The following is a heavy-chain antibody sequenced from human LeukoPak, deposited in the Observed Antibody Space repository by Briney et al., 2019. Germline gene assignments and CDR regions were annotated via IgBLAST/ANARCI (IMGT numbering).Heavy chain of an antibody. CDR1: GGSISSSSYS. D-gene: IGHD3-3*01. Sequence: SETLSLTCTVSGGSISSSSYSWGWIRQPPGKGLEWIGSIYYSGSTYYNPSLKSRVTISVDTSKNQFSLKLSSVTAADTAVYYCASNNPGNYDFWSGYYLGLSYFDYWGQGTLVTVSS. CDR2: IYYSGST. CDR3: ASNNPGNYDFWSGYYLGLSYFDY. J-gene: IGHJ4*02. V-gene: IGHV4-39*01.